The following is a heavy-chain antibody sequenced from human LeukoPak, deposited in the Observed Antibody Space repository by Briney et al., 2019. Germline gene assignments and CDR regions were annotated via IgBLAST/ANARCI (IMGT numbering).Heavy chain of an antibody. Sequence: GASVKVSCKASGYTFTGYYMHWVRRAPGQGLEWMGWINPNSGGTNYAQKFQGRVTMTRDTSISTAYMELSRLRSDDTAVHYCASFYDSSGYSEWYFDYWGQGTLVTVSS. CDR1: GYTFTGYY. V-gene: IGHV1-2*02. CDR2: INPNSGGT. D-gene: IGHD3-22*01. CDR3: ASFYDSSGYSEWYFDY. J-gene: IGHJ4*02.